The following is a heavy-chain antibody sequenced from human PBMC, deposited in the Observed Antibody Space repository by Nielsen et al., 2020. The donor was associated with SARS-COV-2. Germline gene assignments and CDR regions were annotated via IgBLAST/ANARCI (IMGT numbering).Heavy chain of an antibody. D-gene: IGHD3-10*01. Sequence: LSLTCAASGFTFSSYEMNWVRQAPGKGLEWVSYISSSGSTIYYADSVKGRFTISRDNAKNSLYLQMNSLRAEDTAVYYCARYPLYGSGEEGYWGQGTLVTVSS. CDR1: GFTFSSYE. V-gene: IGHV3-48*03. J-gene: IGHJ4*02. CDR2: ISSSGSTI. CDR3: ARYPLYGSGEEGY.